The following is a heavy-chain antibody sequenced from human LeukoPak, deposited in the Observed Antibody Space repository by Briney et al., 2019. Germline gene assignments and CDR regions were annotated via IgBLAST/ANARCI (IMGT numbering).Heavy chain of an antibody. CDR2: ISSSSSTI. V-gene: IGHV3-48*01. Sequence: GGSLRLSCAASGFTFSSYSMNWVRQAPGKGLEWVSYISSSSSTIYYADSVKGRFTISRDNAKNSLYLQMNSLRAEDTAAYYCARDTYYYGSGSYYLIDYWGQGTLVTVSS. CDR3: ARDTYYYGSGSYYLIDY. CDR1: GFTFSSYS. J-gene: IGHJ4*02. D-gene: IGHD3-10*01.